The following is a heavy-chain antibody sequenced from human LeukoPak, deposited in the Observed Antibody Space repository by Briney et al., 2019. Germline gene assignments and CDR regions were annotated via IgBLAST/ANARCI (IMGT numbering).Heavy chain of an antibody. Sequence: GGSLRLSCAASGFTFSSYWMHWVRQAPGKGLVWVSRINSDGSFTNYADSVKGRFTISRDNAKNTLYLQMNSLRAEDTAVYYCAGEYGSSRYFDYWGQGTPVTVSS. D-gene: IGHD2-15*01. V-gene: IGHV3-74*01. J-gene: IGHJ4*02. CDR3: AGEYGSSRYFDY. CDR2: INSDGSFT. CDR1: GFTFSSYW.